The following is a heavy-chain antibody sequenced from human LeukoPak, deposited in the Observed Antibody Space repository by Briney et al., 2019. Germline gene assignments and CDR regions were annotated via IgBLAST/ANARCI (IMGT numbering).Heavy chain of an antibody. V-gene: IGHV1-18*01. CDR1: GYTFSSYG. D-gene: IGHD3-3*01. CDR2: ISAHNGNT. CDR3: ARGHSAIFGVVTSDY. Sequence: ASVKVSCKASGYTFSSYGITWVRQAPGQGLEWMGWISAHNGNTNYAQNLQGRVTMTTVTSTSTAYMELRSLRSDDTAVYYCARGHSAIFGVVTSDYWGQGTLVTVSS. J-gene: IGHJ4*02.